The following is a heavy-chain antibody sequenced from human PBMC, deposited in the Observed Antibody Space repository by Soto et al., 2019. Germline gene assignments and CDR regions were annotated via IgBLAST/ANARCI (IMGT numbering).Heavy chain of an antibody. J-gene: IGHJ5*02. CDR1: SQSFSDYY. Sequence: SETLSLTCTMYSQSFSDYYWNWIRQPPGKGLEWIGYIFHGGSTYYSPSLRSRVTISVDRSRTQFSLKMSSVTAADTAVYYCARGRVVVPAAVMFNCLDPWGQGALVTVS. V-gene: IGHV4-34*01. CDR2: IFHGGST. CDR3: ARGRVVVPAAVMFNCLDP. D-gene: IGHD2-2*01.